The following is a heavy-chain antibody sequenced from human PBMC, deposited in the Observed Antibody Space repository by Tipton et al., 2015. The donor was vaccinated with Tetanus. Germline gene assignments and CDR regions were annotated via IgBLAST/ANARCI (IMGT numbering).Heavy chain of an antibody. CDR2: GYYNGGT. D-gene: IGHD3-3*01. CDR3: AGTSGYMYSDC. J-gene: IGHJ4*02. CDR1: GGSTGGSSYY. Sequence: TLSLTCSVSGGSTGGSSYYWGWIRQPPGKGLEWIGSGYYNGGTYYNPSLKSRVTISVDTSKNQFSLKLSSVTSADTAVYYCAGTSGYMYSDCWGQGTLVTVSS. V-gene: IGHV4-39*07.